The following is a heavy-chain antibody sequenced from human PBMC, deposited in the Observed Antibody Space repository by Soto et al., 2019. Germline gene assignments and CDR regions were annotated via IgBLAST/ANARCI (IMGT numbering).Heavy chain of an antibody. J-gene: IGHJ4*02. Sequence: EVQLVQSGAEVKKPGESPRISCKGSGYSFTSYWISWVRQMPGKGLEWMGRIDPSDSYTNYSPSFQGHVTISADKSISTAYLQWSSLKASDTAMYYCARPAAGTNYIDYWGQGTLVTVSS. CDR3: ARPAAGTNYIDY. D-gene: IGHD6-13*01. CDR2: IDPSDSYT. V-gene: IGHV5-10-1*03. CDR1: GYSFTSYW.